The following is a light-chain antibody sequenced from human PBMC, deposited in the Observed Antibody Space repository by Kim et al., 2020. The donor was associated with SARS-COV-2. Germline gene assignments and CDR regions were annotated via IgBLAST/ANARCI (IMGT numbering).Light chain of an antibody. CDR3: QVWDSSSDHPV. CDR2: YDC. CDR1: NIGSKS. J-gene: IGLJ3*02. V-gene: IGLV3-21*04. Sequence: SYELTQPPSVSVAPGKTARITCGGNNIGSKSVHWYQQKPGQAPVLVIYYDCDRPSGIPERFSGSNSGNTATLTISRVEAGDEADYYCQVWDSSSDHPVFG.